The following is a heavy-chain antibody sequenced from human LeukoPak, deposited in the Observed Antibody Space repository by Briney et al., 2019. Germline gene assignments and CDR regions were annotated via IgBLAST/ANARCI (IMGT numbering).Heavy chain of an antibody. Sequence: GASVKVSCKASGYTFTDYSLHWMRQAPGRGLEWMGWINPNSGDTNFAQKFQGRVTMTRDTSVSTAYMELTSLTSDDTAVYYCAFLATAAGVNHWGQGTLVTVSS. J-gene: IGHJ5*02. D-gene: IGHD6-13*01. CDR1: GYTFTDYS. V-gene: IGHV1-2*02. CDR3: AFLATAAGVNH. CDR2: INPNSGDT.